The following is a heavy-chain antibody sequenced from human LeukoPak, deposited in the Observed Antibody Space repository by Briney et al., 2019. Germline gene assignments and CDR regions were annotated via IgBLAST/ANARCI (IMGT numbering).Heavy chain of an antibody. Sequence: PSETLSLTCTVSGGSISSYYWSWIRQPPGKGLEWIGYIYYSGSTNYNPSLKSRVTISVDTSKNQFSLKLSSVTAADTAVYYCARHSRQLADQAFDYWGQGTLVTVSS. CDR1: GGSISSYY. D-gene: IGHD6-6*01. V-gene: IGHV4-59*08. J-gene: IGHJ4*02. CDR3: ARHSRQLADQAFDY. CDR2: IYYSGST.